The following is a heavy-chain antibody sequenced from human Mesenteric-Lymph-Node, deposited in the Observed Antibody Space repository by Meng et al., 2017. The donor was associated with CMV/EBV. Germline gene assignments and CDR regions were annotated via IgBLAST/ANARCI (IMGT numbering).Heavy chain of an antibody. V-gene: IGHV3-66*02. CDR3: ARDTFWGAFDI. D-gene: IGHD2/OR15-2a*01. J-gene: IGHJ3*02. CDR2: IYSGGST. Sequence: GESLKISCAASGFTFSSYAMSWVRQAPGKGLEWVSVIYSGGSTYYADSVKGRFTISRDNSKNTLYLQMNSLRAEDTAVYYCARDTFWGAFDIWGQGTMVTVSS. CDR1: GFTFSSYA.